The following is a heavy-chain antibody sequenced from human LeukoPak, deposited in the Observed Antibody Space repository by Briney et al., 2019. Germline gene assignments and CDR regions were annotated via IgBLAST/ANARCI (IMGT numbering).Heavy chain of an antibody. J-gene: IGHJ3*02. CDR2: VHDSGNI. Sequence: SETLSLTCTVSGDSISGSNYFWGWIRQPPGKGLEWIGSVHDSGNIYYNPSLKSRVTISVDTSKNQFSLKLSSMTAADTAVYYCARTYSLYDPFDIWGQGTMVTVSS. CDR3: ARTYSLYDPFDI. CDR1: GDSISGSNYF. V-gene: IGHV4-39*01. D-gene: IGHD6-13*01.